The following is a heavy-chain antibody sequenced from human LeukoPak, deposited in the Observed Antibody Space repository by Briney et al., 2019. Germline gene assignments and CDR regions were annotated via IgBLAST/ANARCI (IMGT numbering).Heavy chain of an antibody. Sequence: GGSLRLSCAASGFTFSSYSMNWVRQAPGKGLEWVSYISSSSSTIYYADSVKGRFTISRDNAKNSLYLQMNSLRAEDTAVYYCARDRGYCSSTSCYSDSSAFDIWGQGTMVTVSS. CDR3: ARDRGYCSSTSCYSDSSAFDI. CDR1: GFTFSSYS. CDR2: ISSSSSTI. D-gene: IGHD2-2*01. J-gene: IGHJ3*02. V-gene: IGHV3-48*01.